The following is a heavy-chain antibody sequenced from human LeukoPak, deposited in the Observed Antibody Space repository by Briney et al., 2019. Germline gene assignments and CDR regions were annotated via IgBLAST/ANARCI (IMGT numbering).Heavy chain of an antibody. V-gene: IGHV1-18*01. CDR3: ARVFVWLNWFGD. J-gene: IGHJ5*02. D-gene: IGHD3-9*01. Sequence: ASANVSCKVSVYTFSSYGISWVPRAPGQGLKGMGWNSAYNRNTNYAQKLKGRVTMTTDTSTSTAYMELRSLRSDDTAVYFCARVFVWLNWFGDWGQGTLVTVSS. CDR1: VYTFSSYG. CDR2: NSAYNRNT.